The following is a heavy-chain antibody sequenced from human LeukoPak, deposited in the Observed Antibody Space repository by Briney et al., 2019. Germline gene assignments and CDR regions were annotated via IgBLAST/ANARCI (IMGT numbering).Heavy chain of an antibody. CDR3: ASGRGFTVAKTIYDY. CDR1: GFTFNNCE. D-gene: IGHD4-17*01. CDR2: ISGSGSSI. J-gene: IGHJ4*02. V-gene: IGHV3-48*03. Sequence: PGGSLRLSCTVSGFTFNNCEMNWVRQAPGKGLEWVSYISGSGSSISYADSARGRFTISRDNAKNSLYLQMNSLRVEDTAVYYCASGRGFTVAKTIYDYWGQGTLVTVSS.